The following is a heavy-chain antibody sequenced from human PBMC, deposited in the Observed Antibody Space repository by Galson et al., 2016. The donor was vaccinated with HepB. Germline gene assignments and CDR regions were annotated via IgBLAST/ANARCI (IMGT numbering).Heavy chain of an antibody. V-gene: IGHV2-70*13. J-gene: IGHJ4*02. CDR1: GFSLSTGGMC. Sequence: PALVKPSQTLTLTCTFSGFSLSTGGMCVSWIHQPPGKALEWLALIEWDDDKYYNTSLRTRLTISKDTSKNQVVLTMTNIDPVDTATYFCARDFYDILIGANTPCAQWGKGTLVTVSS. CDR3: ARDFYDILIGANTPCAQ. D-gene: IGHD3-9*01. CDR2: IEWDDDK.